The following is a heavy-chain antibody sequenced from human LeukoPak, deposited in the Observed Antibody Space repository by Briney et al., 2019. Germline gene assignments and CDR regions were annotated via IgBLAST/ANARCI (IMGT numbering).Heavy chain of an antibody. CDR1: GGTFSSYT. V-gene: IGHV1-69*02. CDR2: IIPILGKA. CDR3: ARSTVTTAYGRGY. Sequence: SVKVSCKASGGTFSSYTISWVRQAPGQGLEWMGRIIPILGKANYAQKFQGRVTITADKSTSTAYMELSSLRSEDTAVYYCARSTVTTAYGRGYWGRRTLVTVSS. J-gene: IGHJ4*01. D-gene: IGHD4-11*01.